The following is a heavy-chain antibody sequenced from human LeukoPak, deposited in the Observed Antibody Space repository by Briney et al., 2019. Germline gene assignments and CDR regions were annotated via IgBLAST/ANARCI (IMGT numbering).Heavy chain of an antibody. CDR2: IYQTEST. Sequence: SETLSLTCTVSGYSISSDYYWGWIRQPPGKGLEWIGNIYQTESTYYNPSLTSRVTISVDTSKNQFSLKLTSVTAADTAVYFCARDVSITMIRGVTFDYWGQGTLVTASS. D-gene: IGHD3-10*01. CDR3: ARDVSITMIRGVTFDY. V-gene: IGHV4-38-2*02. CDR1: GYSISSDYY. J-gene: IGHJ4*02.